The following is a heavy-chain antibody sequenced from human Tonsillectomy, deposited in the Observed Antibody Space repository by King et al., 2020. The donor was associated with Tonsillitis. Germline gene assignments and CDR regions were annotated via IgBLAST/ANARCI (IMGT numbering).Heavy chain of an antibody. CDR3: AKGGLGYCSSTNCYYYFDY. CDR2: ISGGGGSA. CDR1: GFTFSSYA. J-gene: IGHJ4*02. Sequence: VQLVESGGGLVQPGGSLRLSCAASGFTFSSYAMSWLRQAPGKGLEWVSAISGGGGSAYYADSVKGRFTISRDNSKNTLYLQINSLRAEDTAVYFCAKGGLGYCSSTNCYYYFDYWGQGTLVTVSS. D-gene: IGHD2-2*03. V-gene: IGHV3-23*04.